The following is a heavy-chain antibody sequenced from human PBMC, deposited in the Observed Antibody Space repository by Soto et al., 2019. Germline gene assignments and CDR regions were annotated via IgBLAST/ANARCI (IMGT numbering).Heavy chain of an antibody. CDR1: GFTLRSYW. CDR2: IKTDASEK. CDR3: ARYSGYGSGSSVNHYRNR. Sequence: PGGSLRLSCAASGFTLRSYWRSWVRQAPGKGLEWLATIKTDASEKKYVDSVKGRFTVSRDNAKNSLYLQMDSLRAEDTAVYYCARYSGYGSGSSVNHYRNRWGRGTLVTVSS. J-gene: IGHJ5*02. V-gene: IGHV3-7*01. D-gene: IGHD3-10*01.